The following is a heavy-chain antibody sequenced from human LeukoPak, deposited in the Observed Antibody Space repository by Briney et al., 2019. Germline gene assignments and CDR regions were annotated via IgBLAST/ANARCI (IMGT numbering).Heavy chain of an antibody. J-gene: IGHJ4*02. CDR1: GESFSGYY. Sequence: SETLSLTCAVYGESFSGYYWSWIRRPPGKGLEWIGEINHSGSTNYNPSLKSRVTILVDTSKNQFSLKLSSVTAADTAVFYCVRYVVYGSGIYYFDYWGQGTLVTVPS. CDR3: VRYVVYGSGIYYFDY. D-gene: IGHD3-10*01. V-gene: IGHV4-34*01. CDR2: INHSGST.